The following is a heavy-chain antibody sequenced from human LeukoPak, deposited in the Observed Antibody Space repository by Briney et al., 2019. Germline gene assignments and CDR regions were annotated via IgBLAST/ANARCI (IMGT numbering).Heavy chain of an antibody. J-gene: IGHJ6*03. CDR3: ARESSGWYWNNYYYYYYMDV. V-gene: IGHV4-61*02. D-gene: IGHD6-19*01. CDR2: IYTSGST. CDR1: GGSISSGSYY. Sequence: SETLSLTCTVSGGSISSGSYYWSWIRQPAGKGLEWIGRIYTSGSTNYNPSLKSRVTISVDKSKNQFSLKLSSVTAADTAVYYCARESSGWYWNNYYYYYYMDVWGKGTTVTVSS.